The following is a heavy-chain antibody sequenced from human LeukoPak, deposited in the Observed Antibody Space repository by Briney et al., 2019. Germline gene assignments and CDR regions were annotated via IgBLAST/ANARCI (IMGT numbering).Heavy chain of an antibody. CDR1: GFTFSDYY. V-gene: IGHV3-11*01. Sequence: GGSLRLSCAASGFTFSDYYMSWIRQAPGKGLEWVPYISSSGSTIYYADSVRGRFTISRDNAKNSQYLQMNSLRAEDTAVYYCARGPDCSSTSCFRRVTDYWGQGTLVTVSS. J-gene: IGHJ4*02. D-gene: IGHD2-2*01. CDR2: ISSSGSTI. CDR3: ARGPDCSSTSCFRRVTDY.